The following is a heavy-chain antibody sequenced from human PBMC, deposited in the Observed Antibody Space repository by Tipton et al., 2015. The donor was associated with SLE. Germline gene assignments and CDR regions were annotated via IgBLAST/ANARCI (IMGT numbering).Heavy chain of an antibody. CDR2: IYSGGST. J-gene: IGHJ4*02. V-gene: IGHV3-53*01. CDR1: GFTVSSNY. CDR3: ARSSLAVVHFDY. Sequence: GSLRLSCAASGFTVSSNYMSWVRQAPGKGLEWVSVIYSGGSTYYADSVKGRFTISRDNSKNTLYLQMNSLRAEDTAVYYCARSSLAVVHFDYWGQGTLVTVSS. D-gene: IGHD6-19*01.